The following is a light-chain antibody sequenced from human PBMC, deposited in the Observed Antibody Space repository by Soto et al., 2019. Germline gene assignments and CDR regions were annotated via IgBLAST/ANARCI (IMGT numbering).Light chain of an antibody. Sequence: XSALTQPASVSESPGQSITISCTGTSSDVGSYNLVSWYQQHPGKAPKLMIYEVSKRPSGVSNRFSGSKSGNTASLTISGLQAEDEADYYCRSYAGSSTFVVFGGGTKVTVL. V-gene: IGLV2-23*02. CDR1: SSDVGSYNL. CDR3: RSYAGSSTFVV. CDR2: EVS. J-gene: IGLJ2*01.